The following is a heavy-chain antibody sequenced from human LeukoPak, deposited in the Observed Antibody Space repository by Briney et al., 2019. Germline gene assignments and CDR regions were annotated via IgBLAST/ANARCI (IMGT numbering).Heavy chain of an antibody. CDR1: GYGFTSCW. V-gene: IGHV5-51*01. J-gene: IGHJ4*02. D-gene: IGHD3-22*01. Sequence: GAPPQISSKASGYGFTSCWIGCGRRMPGKGLEWMGIIYPGDSDTRYSPSFQGQVTISADKSTSTDYLQWRSLMAADNAMYYCGRRGYYDSSGYYETFDYWGQGTLVTVSS. CDR2: IYPGDSDT. CDR3: GRRGYYDSSGYYETFDY.